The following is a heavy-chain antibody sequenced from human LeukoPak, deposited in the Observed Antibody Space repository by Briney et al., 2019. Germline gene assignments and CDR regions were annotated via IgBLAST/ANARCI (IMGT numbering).Heavy chain of an antibody. J-gene: IGHJ3*02. CDR3: ARGWELLGDAFDI. CDR1: GYSFTSYW. V-gene: IGHV5-51*01. Sequence: GESLKTSCKGSGYSFTSYWIGWVRQMPGKGLEWMGIIYPGDSDTRYSPSFQGQVTISADKSISTAYLQWSSLKASDTAMYYCARGWELLGDAFDIWGQGAMVTVSS. CDR2: IYPGDSDT. D-gene: IGHD1-26*01.